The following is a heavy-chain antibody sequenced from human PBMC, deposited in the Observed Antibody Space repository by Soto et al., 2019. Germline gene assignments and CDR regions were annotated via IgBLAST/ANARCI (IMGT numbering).Heavy chain of an antibody. V-gene: IGHV4-31*03. D-gene: IGHD3-22*01. J-gene: IGHJ3*01. CDR3: AREGGSYDSGGYLIRGAFDV. CDR1: GDSISRIDYY. Sequence: LSLTCSVSGDSISRIDYYWTWIREHAERGLEWIGNMYFRGNTYYSPSLESRLTMSVDTSKNQFSLKLTSVTAADTAVYYCAREGGSYDSGGYLIRGAFDVWGQGTMVTVSS. CDR2: MYFRGNT.